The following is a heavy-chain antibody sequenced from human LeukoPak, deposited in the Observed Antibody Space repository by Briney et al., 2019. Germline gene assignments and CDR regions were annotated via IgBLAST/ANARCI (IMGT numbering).Heavy chain of an antibody. D-gene: IGHD6-13*01. J-gene: IGHJ4*02. CDR3: AKDTTAAYGFDY. CDR1: GFTFSNYG. V-gene: IGHV3-30*02. CDR2: IRYDGSNK. Sequence: GGSLRLSCAASGFTFSNYGMYWVRQAPGKGLEWVAFIRYDGSNKYYADSLKGRFTISRDYSKNTLYLHMNSLRPEDTAVYYCAKDTTAAYGFDYWGQGTLVTVSS.